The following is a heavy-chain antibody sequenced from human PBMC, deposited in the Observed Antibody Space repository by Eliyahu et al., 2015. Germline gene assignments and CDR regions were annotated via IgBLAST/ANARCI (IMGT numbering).Heavy chain of an antibody. V-gene: IGHV1-69*01. CDR3: AGGSDSSSWDPTPKVDIYYYGMDF. CDR1: GGTXSSYS. D-gene: IGHD6-13*01. J-gene: IGHJ6*02. Sequence: QVQLVQSGAEVKKPGSSVKVSCKASGGTXSSYSISXVRQAPGQGLEWMGGIIPXFGTANYAQKFQGRVTITADESTSTAYMELSSLRSEDTAVYYCAGGSDSSSWDPTPKVDIYYYGMDFWGQGTTVTVSS. CDR2: IIPXFGTA.